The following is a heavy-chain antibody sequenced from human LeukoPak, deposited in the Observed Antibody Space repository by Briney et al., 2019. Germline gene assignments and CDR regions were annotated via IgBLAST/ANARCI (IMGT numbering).Heavy chain of an antibody. CDR2: FDPEDGET. CDR1: GYTLTELS. CDR3: ATGYCSGGSCFVHRFGVFDY. D-gene: IGHD2-15*01. V-gene: IGHV1-24*01. J-gene: IGHJ4*02. Sequence: ASVKVSCKVSGYTLTELSMHWVRQAPGKGLERMGGFDPEDGETIYAQKFQGRVTMTEDTSTDTAYMELSSLRSEDTAVYYCATGYCSGGSCFVHRFGVFDYWGQGTLVTVSS.